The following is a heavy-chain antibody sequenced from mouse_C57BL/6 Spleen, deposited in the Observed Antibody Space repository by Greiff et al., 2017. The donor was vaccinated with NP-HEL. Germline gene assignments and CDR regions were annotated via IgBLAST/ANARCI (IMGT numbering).Heavy chain of an antibody. CDR2: IYPRSGNT. CDR1: GYTFTSYG. V-gene: IGHV1-81*01. D-gene: IGHD1-1*01. CDR3: ARVHYYGSSYYFDY. Sequence: VQLQQSGAELARPGASVKLSCKASGYTFTSYGISWVKQRTGQGLEWIGEIYPRSGNTYYNEKFKGKATLTADKSSSTAYMELRSLASEDSAVYFCARVHYYGSSYYFDYWGQGTTLTVSS. J-gene: IGHJ2*01.